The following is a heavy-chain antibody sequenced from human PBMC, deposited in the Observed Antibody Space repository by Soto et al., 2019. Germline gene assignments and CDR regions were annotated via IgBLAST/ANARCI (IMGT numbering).Heavy chain of an antibody. D-gene: IGHD3-10*01. CDR1: GGSFSGYY. V-gene: IGHV4-34*01. CDR3: ARQRARGRVDY. CDR2: INHSGST. J-gene: IGHJ4*02. Sequence: PSETLSLTCAVYGGSFSGYYWSWILQPPGKGLEWIGEINHSGSTNYNPSLKSRVTISVDTSKNQFSLKLSSVTAADTAVYYCARQRARGRVDYWGQGTLVTVSS.